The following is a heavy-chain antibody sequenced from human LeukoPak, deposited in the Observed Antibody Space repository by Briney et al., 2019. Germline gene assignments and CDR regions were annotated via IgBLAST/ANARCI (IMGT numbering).Heavy chain of an antibody. CDR3: AKTSAYFWSSYYYFDY. CDR2: ISYDGSNK. D-gene: IGHD3-3*01. Sequence: PGRSLRLSCAASGFTFSSYGMHWVRQAPGKGLEWVAVISYDGSNKYYADSVKGRFTISRDNSKNTLYLQMNSLRAEDTAVYYCAKTSAYFWSSYYYFDYWGQGTLVTVSS. V-gene: IGHV3-30*18. CDR1: GFTFSSYG. J-gene: IGHJ4*02.